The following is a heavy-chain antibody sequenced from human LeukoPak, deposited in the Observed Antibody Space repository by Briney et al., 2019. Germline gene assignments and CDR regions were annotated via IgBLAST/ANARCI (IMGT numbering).Heavy chain of an antibody. Sequence: SETLSLTCSVSGGSISSSSYYGGWIRQPPGKGLEGIGSIYYSGSTYYNPSLKSRVTISVDTSKNQFSLKLSSVTAADTAVYYCARQPSIYYDSSGYVDYWGQGTLVTVSS. J-gene: IGHJ4*02. V-gene: IGHV4-39*01. CDR1: GGSISSSSYY. CDR3: ARQPSIYYDSSGYVDY. D-gene: IGHD3-22*01. CDR2: IYYSGST.